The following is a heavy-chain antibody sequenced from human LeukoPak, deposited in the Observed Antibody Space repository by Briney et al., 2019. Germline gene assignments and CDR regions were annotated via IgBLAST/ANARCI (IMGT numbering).Heavy chain of an antibody. J-gene: IGHJ4*02. V-gene: IGHV3-48*03. CDR2: ISSSGSTI. CDR3: ARDDGWDTPHL. Sequence: GGSLRLSCAASGFTFSSYEMNWVRQAPGKGLEWVSYISSSGSTIYYADSVKGRFTISRDNAKNSLYLQMNSLRAEDTAVYYCARDDGWDTPHLWGQGTLVTVSS. CDR1: GFTFSSYE. D-gene: IGHD1-26*01.